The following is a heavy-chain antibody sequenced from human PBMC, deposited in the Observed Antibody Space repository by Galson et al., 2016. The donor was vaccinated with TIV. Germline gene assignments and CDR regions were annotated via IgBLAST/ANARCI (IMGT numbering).Heavy chain of an antibody. D-gene: IGHD4-17*01. CDR2: IHFTGRT. CDR1: GVSISSGFSY. Sequence: TLSLTCSVSGVSISSGFSYWNWARQSPGQGLEWIGYIHFTGRTYYNPSFQSRVSISVDTSKSQFSLNLRSVTAADTAVYFCARETYGDYDNYDAFDFWGRGTMVTVSS. CDR3: ARETYGDYDNYDAFDF. V-gene: IGHV4-31*03. J-gene: IGHJ3*01.